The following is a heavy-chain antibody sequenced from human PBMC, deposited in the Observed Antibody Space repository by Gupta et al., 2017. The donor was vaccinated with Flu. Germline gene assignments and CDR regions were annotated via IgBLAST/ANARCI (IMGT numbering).Heavy chain of an antibody. CDR2: ISAYNGDT. V-gene: IGHV1-18*01. D-gene: IGHD2-15*01. Sequence: WVRQAPGQGLEWMGWISAYNGDTKYAPKFQGRVTMTTDTSTSTAYMELRSLRPDDTAIYYCTRDRRLGVVVVIAATPLSHWGQGTLVSVSS. CDR3: TRDRRLGVVVVIAATPLSH. J-gene: IGHJ4*02.